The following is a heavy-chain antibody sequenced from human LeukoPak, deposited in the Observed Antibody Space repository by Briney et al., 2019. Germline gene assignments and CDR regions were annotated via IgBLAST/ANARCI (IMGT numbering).Heavy chain of an antibody. V-gene: IGHV4-4*07. Sequence: SETRSLTCTVSGGSISSYYWSWIRQPAGKGLEWIGRIYTSGSTNYNPTLKSRVTMSVDTSKNQFSLKLSSVTAADTAVYYCARDRGITMIVTNWFDPWGQGTLVTVSS. CDR2: IYTSGST. J-gene: IGHJ5*02. D-gene: IGHD3-22*01. CDR3: ARDRGITMIVTNWFDP. CDR1: GGSISSYY.